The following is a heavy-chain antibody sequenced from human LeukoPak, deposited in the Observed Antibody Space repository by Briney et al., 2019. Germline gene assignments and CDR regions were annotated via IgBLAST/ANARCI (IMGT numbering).Heavy chain of an antibody. V-gene: IGHV1-8*03. D-gene: IGHD3-22*01. Sequence: ASVKVSCKASGYTFISYDINWVRQATGQGLEWMGWMNPNSGNTGYAQNFQGRVTITRNTSISTAYMELSSLRAEDTAVYYCAKDLQWRIRWGPYYDSSGYYSPFDYWGQGTLVTVSS. J-gene: IGHJ4*02. CDR2: MNPNSGNT. CDR3: AKDLQWRIRWGPYYDSSGYYSPFDY. CDR1: GYTFISYD.